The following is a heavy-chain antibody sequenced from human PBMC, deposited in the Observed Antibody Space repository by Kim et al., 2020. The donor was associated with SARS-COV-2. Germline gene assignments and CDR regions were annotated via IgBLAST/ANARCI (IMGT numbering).Heavy chain of an antibody. CDR2: ISSDGTTT. V-gene: IGHV3-74*01. J-gene: IGHJ5*02. CDR1: GFTFSSFW. D-gene: IGHD2-2*01. CDR3: TRSTYVASRHES. Sequence: GGSLRLSCAASGFTFSSFWMHWDRQAPGKGLVWVSRISSDGTTTNYADSVKGRFTISRDNADNTLYLQMNSLRAEDTAVYYCTRSTYVASRHESWGQGTL.